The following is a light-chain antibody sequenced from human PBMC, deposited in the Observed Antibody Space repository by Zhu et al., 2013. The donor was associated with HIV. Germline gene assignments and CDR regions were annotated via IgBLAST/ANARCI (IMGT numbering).Light chain of an antibody. CDR3: QYYGGSSWT. CDR1: QSVSRNH. J-gene: IGKJ1*01. Sequence: EIVLTQSPGTLSLSPGERATLSCRASQSVSRNHLAWYQQKPGQAPRLLIHGVSTRATGIPDRFSGSGSGTDFTLTISRLEPEDFAFYYCQYYGGSSWTFGQGTKLEI. V-gene: IGKV3-20*01. CDR2: GVS.